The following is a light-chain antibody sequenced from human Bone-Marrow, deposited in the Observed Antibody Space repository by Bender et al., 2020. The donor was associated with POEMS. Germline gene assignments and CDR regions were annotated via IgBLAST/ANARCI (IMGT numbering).Light chain of an antibody. J-gene: IGLJ3*02. Sequence: SYELPQPPPVSVSPGQTASITCSGDRLGDKYACWYQQKPGQSPVLVIFQDSKRPSGIPERFSGSNSGNSATLTISGTQATDEADYYCQAWDSRAVVFGGGTKVTVL. CDR3: QAWDSRAVV. V-gene: IGLV3-1*01. CDR2: QDS. CDR1: RLGDKY.